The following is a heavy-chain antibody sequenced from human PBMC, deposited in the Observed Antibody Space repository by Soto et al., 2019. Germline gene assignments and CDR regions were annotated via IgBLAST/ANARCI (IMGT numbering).Heavy chain of an antibody. J-gene: IGHJ5*02. CDR2: ISAYNGNT. CDR3: ARVDIVVVPAAMFFPWFDP. V-gene: IGHV1-18*01. Sequence: ASVKVSCKASGYTFTSYGISWVRQAPGQGLEWMGWISAYNGNTNYAQKLQGRVTMATDTSTSTAYMELRSLRSDDTAAYYCARVDIVVVPAAMFFPWFDPWGQGTLVTVSS. D-gene: IGHD2-2*01. CDR1: GYTFTSYG.